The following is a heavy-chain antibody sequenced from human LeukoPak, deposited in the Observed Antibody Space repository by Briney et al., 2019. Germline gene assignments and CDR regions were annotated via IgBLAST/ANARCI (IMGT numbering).Heavy chain of an antibody. D-gene: IGHD6-13*01. CDR1: RFTFNTYW. Sequence: GGSLGLSCAASRFTFNTYWMHWVRQAPGKGLVWVSRIDSDGYSTAYADSVKGRFTISRDNAKNTLYLQMNSLRAEDTAVYYCAKDPRRYSRTGGYFDYWGQGTLVTVSS. CDR3: AKDPRRYSRTGGYFDY. CDR2: IDSDGYST. J-gene: IGHJ4*02. V-gene: IGHV3-74*01.